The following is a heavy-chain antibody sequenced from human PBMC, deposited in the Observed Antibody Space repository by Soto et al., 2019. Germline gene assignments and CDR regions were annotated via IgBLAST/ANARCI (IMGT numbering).Heavy chain of an antibody. D-gene: IGHD4-17*01. CDR2: ISYDGTNR. CDR1: GLTFSNYA. CDR3: ARESSSTVTTGGGGSAKDY. V-gene: IGHV3-30-3*01. J-gene: IGHJ4*02. Sequence: QVHLVESGGGVVQPGRSLRLSCAASGLTFSNYAMHWVRQAPGKGLEWVAFISYDGTNRCYPDSVKGRFTISRDISKNTGYLQMNSLKTEDTAVYYCARESSSTVTTGGGGSAKDYWGQGTLVTVSS.